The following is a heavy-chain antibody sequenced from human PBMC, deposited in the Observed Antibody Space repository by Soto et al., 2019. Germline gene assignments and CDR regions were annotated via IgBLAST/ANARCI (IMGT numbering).Heavy chain of an antibody. CDR1: GFTLSSHA. Sequence: QVPLVESGGGVVQPGRSLRLSCAVSGFTLSSHAMHWVRQAPGKGLEWVALILSDGSNKYYADSVKGRFTTSRDNSKNTMYLKMNSLSVEDTAVYYCARDDEGGSDCDLGYWGQGALVTVSS. V-gene: IGHV3-30-3*01. J-gene: IGHJ4*02. D-gene: IGHD1-26*01. CDR3: ARDDEGGSDCDLGY. CDR2: ILSDGSNK.